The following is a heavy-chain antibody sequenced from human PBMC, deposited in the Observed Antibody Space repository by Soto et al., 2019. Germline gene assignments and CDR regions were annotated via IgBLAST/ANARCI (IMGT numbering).Heavy chain of an antibody. V-gene: IGHV3-53*04. Sequence: EVQVVQSGGGLVQPGGSLRLSCAASGFSVASTYMTWVRQAPGRGLRWVSMIHTGGLKHFADFVKGRFSLSRHTSTNARYLEMNSLRPDDTAVYDCATWVSGSHYLDHWGQGSLVTVSS. J-gene: IGHJ4*02. CDR1: GFSVASTY. CDR2: IHTGGLK. D-gene: IGHD6-13*01. CDR3: ATWVSGSHYLDH.